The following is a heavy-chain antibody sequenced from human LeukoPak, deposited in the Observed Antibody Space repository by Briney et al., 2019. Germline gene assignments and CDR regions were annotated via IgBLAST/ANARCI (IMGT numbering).Heavy chain of an antibody. V-gene: IGHV3-30-3*01. CDR1: GLTFSSYS. J-gene: IGHJ4*02. CDR3: ARWREPVRYFDY. CDR2: ISHDGSNK. D-gene: IGHD1-14*01. Sequence: GGSLRLSCAASGLTFSSYSFNWVRQAPGKGLEWVAVISHDGSNKYYADSLRGRFTISRDNSKNTLYLQMNNLRTEDTAVYYCARWREPVRYFDYWGQGTLVTVSS.